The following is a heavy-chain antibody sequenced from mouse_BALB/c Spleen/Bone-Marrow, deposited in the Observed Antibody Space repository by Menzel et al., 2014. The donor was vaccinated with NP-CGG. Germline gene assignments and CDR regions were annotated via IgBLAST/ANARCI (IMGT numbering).Heavy chain of an antibody. CDR2: IYPYNGGT. V-gene: IGHV1S29*02. J-gene: IGHJ3*01. CDR3: ARRFITTAAWFAY. Sequence: VQLQQSGPELVKPGASVKISCKASGYTFTDYNMHWVKQSHGKSLEWIGYIYPYNGGTGYNQKFKSKATLTVDNSSSAAYMELRSLTSEDSAVYFCARRFITTAAWFAYWAQGTLVPVSA. CDR1: GYTFTDYN. D-gene: IGHD1-2*01.